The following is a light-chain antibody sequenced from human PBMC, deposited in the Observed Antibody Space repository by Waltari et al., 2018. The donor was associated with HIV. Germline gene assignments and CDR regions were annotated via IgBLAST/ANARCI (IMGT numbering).Light chain of an antibody. J-gene: IGLJ2*01. Sequence: QSALTQPRSVSVSPGQSVTISCTGTRGDVGCYDYVSWYQQHTGNAPKLMIYGITKRTAAAPDLFSGSKSGNTASLTISGLQAEDEAYYYCCSYTGTYTSVVFGGGTKLTVL. CDR3: CSYTGTYTSVV. CDR1: RGDVGCYDY. CDR2: GIT. V-gene: IGLV2-11*01.